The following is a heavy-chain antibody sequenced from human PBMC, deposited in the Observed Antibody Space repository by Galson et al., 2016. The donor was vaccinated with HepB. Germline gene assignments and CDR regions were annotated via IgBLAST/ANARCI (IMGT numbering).Heavy chain of an antibody. D-gene: IGHD2-15*01. CDR2: IKADGSQK. CDR3: LADTYAFDL. CDR1: GFTLTDLW. V-gene: IGHV3-7*01. Sequence: SLRLSCAASGFTLTDLWMNWVRQAPGKGLEWVAHIKADGSQKNYVDSVKGRFTISRDNAKRSLYLQMDSLRAEDTAMYYCLADTYAFDLWGQGTMVTVSS. J-gene: IGHJ3*01.